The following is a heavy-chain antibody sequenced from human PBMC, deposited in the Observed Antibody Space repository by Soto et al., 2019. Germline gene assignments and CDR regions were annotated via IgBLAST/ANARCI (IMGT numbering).Heavy chain of an antibody. V-gene: IGHV1-18*01. Sequence: QVQLVQSGAEVKKPGASVKVSCKASGYTFTSYGISWVRQAPGQGLEWMGWISASNGNTKYAQKLQGRVTMTTDTATSTAYMELRSLISDDTAVYYCAIDLAVALIDYWGQGTLVTVSS. D-gene: IGHD6-19*01. CDR1: GYTFTSYG. CDR2: ISASNGNT. CDR3: AIDLAVALIDY. J-gene: IGHJ4*02.